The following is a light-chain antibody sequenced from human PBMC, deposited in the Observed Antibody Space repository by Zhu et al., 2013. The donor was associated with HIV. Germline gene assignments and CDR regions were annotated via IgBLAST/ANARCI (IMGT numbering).Light chain of an antibody. V-gene: IGLV2-14*03. J-gene: IGLJ1*01. CDR3: SSYTSSSTLV. CDR1: SSDIGAYKF. CDR2: EVN. Sequence: QSALTQPASVSGSPGHSITISCTGSSSDIGAYKFVSWYQQHPGKAPKLIIYEVNNRPSGVSARFSGSKSGNTASLTISGLQAEDEADYFCSSYTSSSTLVFGTGTTVTVL.